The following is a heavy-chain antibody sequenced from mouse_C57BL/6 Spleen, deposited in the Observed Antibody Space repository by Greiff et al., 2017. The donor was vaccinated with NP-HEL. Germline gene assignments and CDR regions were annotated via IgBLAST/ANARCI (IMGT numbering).Heavy chain of an antibody. Sequence: QVQLQQSGAELARPGASVKLSCKASGYTFTSYGISWVKQRTGQGLEWIGESYPRSGNTYYNEKFKGKATLTADKSSSTAYMELRSLTSEDSAVYFCARSPGPYAMDYWGQGTSVTVSS. J-gene: IGHJ4*01. CDR2: SYPRSGNT. CDR3: ARSPGPYAMDY. CDR1: GYTFTSYG. V-gene: IGHV1-81*01.